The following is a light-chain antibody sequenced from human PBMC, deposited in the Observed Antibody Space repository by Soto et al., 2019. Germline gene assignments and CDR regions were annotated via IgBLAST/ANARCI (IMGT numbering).Light chain of an antibody. Sequence: QSVLAQPPSVSGAPGQKVTISCTGSSSNIGAGYDLHWYQQLPGTAPKLLLYGNINRPSGVPDRFSGSNSGTSASLAITGLQAEDEADYYCQSYDSSLSAYVFGTGTKVTVL. CDR3: QSYDSSLSAYV. V-gene: IGLV1-40*01. CDR2: GNI. J-gene: IGLJ1*01. CDR1: SSNIGAGYD.